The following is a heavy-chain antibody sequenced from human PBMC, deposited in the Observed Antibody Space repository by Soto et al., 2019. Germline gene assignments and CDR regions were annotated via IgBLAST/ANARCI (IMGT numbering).Heavy chain of an antibody. J-gene: IGHJ4*02. Sequence: QITLKESGPTLVKPTQTLTLTCTFSGFSLPTDAVGVGWIRQPPGNALGWLALIYWDDDKSDGPSLKSRLTSTKDASRSQVVMTLTNMEPADTATYCGAHGQWAAAGTRDSLDYWCQGTPVTVSS. D-gene: IGHD6-19*01. CDR1: GFSLPTDAVG. V-gene: IGHV2-5*05. CDR2: IYWDDDK. CDR3: AHGQWAAAGTRDSLDY.